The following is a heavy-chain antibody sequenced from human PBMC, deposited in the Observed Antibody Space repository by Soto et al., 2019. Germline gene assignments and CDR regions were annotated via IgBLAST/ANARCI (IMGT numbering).Heavy chain of an antibody. D-gene: IGHD3-10*01. J-gene: IGHJ5*02. CDR2: INHSGST. V-gene: IGHV4-34*01. CDR1: GGSFSGYY. Sequence: SETLSLTCAVYGGSFSGYYWSWIRQPPGKGLEWIGEINHSGSTNYNPSLKSRVTISVDTSKNQFSLKLSSVTAADTAVYYCARNGGRITMVRGASHWFDPWGQGTLVTVSS. CDR3: ARNGGRITMVRGASHWFDP.